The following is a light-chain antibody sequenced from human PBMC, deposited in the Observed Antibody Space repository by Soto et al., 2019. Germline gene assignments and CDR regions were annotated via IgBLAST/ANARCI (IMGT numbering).Light chain of an antibody. CDR2: AAS. V-gene: IGKV1-27*01. CDR1: QGITNY. J-gene: IGKJ1*01. CDR3: QKYNSAPWT. Sequence: DIQMTQSPSPLPESVGDRVTTTCRASQGITNYLAWYQQNPGKVPKLLIYAASTLQSGVPSRFSGSGSGTDFTLTISSLQPEDVATYYCQKYNSAPWTFGQGTKVEIK.